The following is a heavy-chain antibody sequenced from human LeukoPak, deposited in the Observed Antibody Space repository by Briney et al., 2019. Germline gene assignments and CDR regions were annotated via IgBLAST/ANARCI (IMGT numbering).Heavy chain of an antibody. CDR3: AREGRDSSSPIVPNAFDI. Sequence: SETLSLTCTVSGGSVTSSTYYWGWIRQPPGKGLEWIGSIYHSGSTYYNPSLKSRVTISVDTSKNQFSLKLSSVTAADTAVYYCAREGRDSSSPIVPNAFDIWGQGTMVTVSS. D-gene: IGHD6-6*01. CDR1: GGSVTSSTYY. CDR2: IYHSGST. V-gene: IGHV4-39*07. J-gene: IGHJ3*02.